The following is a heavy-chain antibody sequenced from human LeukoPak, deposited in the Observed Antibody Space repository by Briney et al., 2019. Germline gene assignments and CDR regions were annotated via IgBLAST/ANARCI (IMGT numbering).Heavy chain of an antibody. CDR2: ISYDGSIK. CDR3: ATRYCTIPACRASSYHRMDN. CDR1: GFTFSSYA. D-gene: IGHD2-8*01. V-gene: IGHV3-30-3*01. Sequence: GGSLRLSCAASGFTFSSYAIHWVRQAPGKGLEWVAVISYDGSIKYYADSVKGRFTVSRDNAKNSLYLQLNSLGAEDTAVYYCATRYCTIPACRASSYHRMDNWGKGTTVTVSS. J-gene: IGHJ6*04.